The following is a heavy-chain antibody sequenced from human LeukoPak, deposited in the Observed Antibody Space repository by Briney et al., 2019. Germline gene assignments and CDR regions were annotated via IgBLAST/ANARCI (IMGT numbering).Heavy chain of an antibody. CDR1: GFSFSGYW. CDR3: ARDNWGFDI. Sequence: GGSLRLSCAGSGFSFSGYWINWVRQAPGRGLEWVASINLDGSEKYYVDSVKGRFTISRDNAKNSLYLQMNSLGAEDTAVYYCARDNWGFDIWGQGTMVTVSS. D-gene: IGHD7-27*01. V-gene: IGHV3-7*04. CDR2: INLDGSEK. J-gene: IGHJ3*02.